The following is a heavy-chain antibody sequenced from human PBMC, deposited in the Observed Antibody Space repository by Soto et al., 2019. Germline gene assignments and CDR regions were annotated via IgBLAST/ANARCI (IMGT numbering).Heavy chain of an antibody. V-gene: IGHV3-21*01. CDR3: ARAVGLYYYDSSGYPYGMDV. J-gene: IGHJ6*02. CDR1: GFTFSSYS. D-gene: IGHD3-22*01. CDR2: ISSSSSYI. Sequence: GGSLRLSCAASGFTFSSYSMNWVRQAPGKGLEWVSSISSSSSYIYYADSVKGRFTISRDNAKNSLYLQMNSLRAEDTAVYYCARAVGLYYYDSSGYPYGMDVWGQGTTVTVSS.